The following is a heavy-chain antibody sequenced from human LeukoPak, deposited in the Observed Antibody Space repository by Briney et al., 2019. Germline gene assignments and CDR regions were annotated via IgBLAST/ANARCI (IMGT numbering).Heavy chain of an antibody. V-gene: IGHV3-7*01. CDR3: ARDRRFLEWLFLDY. D-gene: IGHD3-3*01. CDR2: IKQDGSEK. Sequence: PVGSLRLSCAASGFTFTAYWMTWVRQAPGKGLEWVANIKQDGSEKFYVDSVKGRFTISRENAKNSVYLQMSSLRAEDTAVYYCARDRRFLEWLFLDYWGQGTLVTVSS. CDR1: GFTFTAYW. J-gene: IGHJ4*02.